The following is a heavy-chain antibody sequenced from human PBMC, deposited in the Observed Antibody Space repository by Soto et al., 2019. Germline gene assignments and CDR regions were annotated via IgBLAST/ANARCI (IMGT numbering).Heavy chain of an antibody. CDR3: ARDHTRYYDFWSGYPDLYGMDV. CDR1: GFTFSSYW. D-gene: IGHD3-3*01. Sequence: GGSLRLSCAASGFTFSSYWMSWVRQAPGKGLEWVANIKQDGSEKYYVDSVKGRFTISRDNAKNSLYLQMNSLRAEDTAVYYCARDHTRYYDFWSGYPDLYGMDVWGQGTTVTVSS. J-gene: IGHJ6*02. V-gene: IGHV3-7*01. CDR2: IKQDGSEK.